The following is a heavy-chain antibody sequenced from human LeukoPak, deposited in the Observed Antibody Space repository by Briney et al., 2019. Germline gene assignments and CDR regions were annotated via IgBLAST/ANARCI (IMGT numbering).Heavy chain of an antibody. Sequence: SETLSLTCTVSGGSISSSGYYWGWIRQSPGKGMEWIGSIYYSGSTYYNPSLKSRVTISVATSKNQFSLKLTSVTDADTAVYYCAILDPIRPDYWGQGTQVTVSS. CDR2: IYYSGST. D-gene: IGHD1-1*01. CDR3: AILDPIRPDY. J-gene: IGHJ4*02. V-gene: IGHV4-39*07. CDR1: GGSISSSGYY.